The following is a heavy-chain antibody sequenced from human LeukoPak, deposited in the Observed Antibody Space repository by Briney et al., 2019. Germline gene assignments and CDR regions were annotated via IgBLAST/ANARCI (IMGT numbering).Heavy chain of an antibody. Sequence: SETLSLTCTVSGGSISNFYWSWIRQSPGKGLEWIGYIYYSETTNSNPSLKSRVTISVDTSKNQFSLQLRSVTAADTAVYYCAREDPQTTVPEGMDVWGQGTTVIVSS. CDR2: IYYSETT. CDR3: AREDPQTTVPEGMDV. J-gene: IGHJ6*02. CDR1: GGSISNFY. V-gene: IGHV4-59*01. D-gene: IGHD4-17*01.